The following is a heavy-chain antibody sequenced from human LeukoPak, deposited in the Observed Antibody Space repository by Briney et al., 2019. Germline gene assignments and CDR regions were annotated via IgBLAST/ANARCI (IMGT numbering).Heavy chain of an antibody. V-gene: IGHV3-30*03. CDR1: GFTISSYG. D-gene: IGHD5-24*01. Sequence: GGPLRLSCAASGFTISSYGMHWVRQAPGKGLEWVAVISYDGSNKYYADSVKGRFTISRDNSKNTLYLQMNSLRAEDTAVYYCARKEMAPNWGQGALVTVSS. CDR2: ISYDGSNK. J-gene: IGHJ4*02. CDR3: ARKEMAPN.